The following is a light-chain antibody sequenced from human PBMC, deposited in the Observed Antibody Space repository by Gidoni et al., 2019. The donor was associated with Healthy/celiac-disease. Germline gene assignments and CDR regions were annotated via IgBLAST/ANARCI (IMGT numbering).Light chain of an antibody. CDR2: QDS. J-gene: IGLJ2*01. V-gene: IGLV3-1*01. CDR3: QAWDSSTHVV. Sequence: SYELPPPPSVSVSPGQTASITCSGANLGDKYACWYQQKPGQSPVLVIYQDSKRPSGIPERFSGSNAGKTATRTISGTQAMDEADYYCQAWDSSTHVVFGGGTKLTVL. CDR1: NLGDKY.